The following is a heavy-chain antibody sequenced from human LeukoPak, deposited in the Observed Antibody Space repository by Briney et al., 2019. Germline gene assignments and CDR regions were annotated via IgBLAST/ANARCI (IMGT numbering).Heavy chain of an antibody. D-gene: IGHD2-2*01. CDR2: IKSKTDGGTT. Sequence: GGSLRLSCAASGFTCSNAWMSWVRQAPGKGLEWVGRIKSKTDGGTTDYAAPVKGRFTISRDDSKNTLYLQMNSLKTEDTAVYYCSTEGAIVPAGQNFDYWGRGTLVTVSS. V-gene: IGHV3-15*01. CDR3: STEGAIVPAGQNFDY. J-gene: IGHJ4*02. CDR1: GFTCSNAW.